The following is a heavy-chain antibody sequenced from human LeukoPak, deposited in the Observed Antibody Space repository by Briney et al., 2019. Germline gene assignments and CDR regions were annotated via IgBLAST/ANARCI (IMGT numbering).Heavy chain of an antibody. J-gene: IGHJ4*02. CDR1: GFTFSSYG. D-gene: IGHD6-19*01. CDR2: ISSSSSYI. CDR3: ARVPPQDSSGWYTFDY. Sequence: GGSLRLSCAASGFTFSSYGMNWARQAPGKGLEWVSSISSSSSYIYYADSVKGRFTISRDNAKNSLYLQMNSLRAEDTAVYYCARVPPQDSSGWYTFDYWGQGTLVTVSS. V-gene: IGHV3-21*04.